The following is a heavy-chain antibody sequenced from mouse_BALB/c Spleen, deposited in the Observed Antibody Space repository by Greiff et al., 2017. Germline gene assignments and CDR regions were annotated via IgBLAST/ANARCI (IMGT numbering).Heavy chain of an antibody. J-gene: IGHJ1*01. CDR3: ARGGFGYGSSYGYFDG. V-gene: IGHV1-18*01. CDR1: GYTFTDYN. Sequence: EVQLQQSGPELVKPGASVKIPCKASGYTFTDYNMDWVKQSHGKSLEWIGDINPNNGGTIYNQKFKGKATLTVDKSSSTAYMELRSLTSEDTAVYYCARGGFGYGSSYGYFDGWGAGTTVTVSS. CDR2: INPNNGGT. D-gene: IGHD1-1*01.